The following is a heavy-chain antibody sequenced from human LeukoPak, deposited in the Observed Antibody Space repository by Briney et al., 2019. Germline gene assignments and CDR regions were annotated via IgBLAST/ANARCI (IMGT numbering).Heavy chain of an antibody. J-gene: IGHJ6*02. V-gene: IGHV3-73*01. Sequence: LPGGSLRLSCAASGFTFSDSAMHWVRQASGKGLEWVGRIRRKTNSYATAYAASVKGRFTISRDDSRNTAYLQMNSLKTKDTAVYYCTSSSSEDHYYYYYGMDVWGQGTTVTVSS. D-gene: IGHD6-19*01. CDR1: GFTFSDSA. CDR2: IRRKTNSYAT. CDR3: TSSSSEDHYYYYYGMDV.